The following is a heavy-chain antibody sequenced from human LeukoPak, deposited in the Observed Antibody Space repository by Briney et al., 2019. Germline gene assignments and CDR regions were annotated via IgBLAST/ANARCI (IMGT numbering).Heavy chain of an antibody. J-gene: IGHJ4*02. D-gene: IGHD3-22*01. CDR2: IGVTGDT. CDR1: GFTFSKDD. Sequence: GGSLRLSCAASGFTFSKDDFHWVRQAPGKGLEWVAAIGVTGDTYYADSVKGRFTISRDNSKNTLFLQMNSLRAEDTAVYYCAKALPLFYFDSSGPINYWGQGTLVTVSS. V-gene: IGHV3-13*01. CDR3: AKALPLFYFDSSGPINY.